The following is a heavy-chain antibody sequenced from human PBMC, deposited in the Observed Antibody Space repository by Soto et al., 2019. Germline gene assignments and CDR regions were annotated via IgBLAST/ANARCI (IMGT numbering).Heavy chain of an antibody. J-gene: IGHJ6*02. Sequence: SETLCLTCAVYGGSFSGYYWSWIREPPGKGLEWIGEINHSGSTNYNPSLKSRVTISVDTSKNQFSLKLSSVNAADTAMYYCQRGRYYDDSSGMPNYYYGMDVWGQGTTLTVS. D-gene: IGHD3-22*01. CDR3: QRGRYYDDSSGMPNYYYGMDV. CDR1: GGSFSGYY. CDR2: INHSGST. V-gene: IGHV4-34*01.